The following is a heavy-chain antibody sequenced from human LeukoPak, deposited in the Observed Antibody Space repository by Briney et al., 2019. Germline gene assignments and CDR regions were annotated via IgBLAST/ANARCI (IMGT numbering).Heavy chain of an antibody. J-gene: IGHJ5*02. D-gene: IGHD2-15*01. CDR3: AGQVDIVVHWFDP. CDR2: IYYSGST. CDR1: GGSFSGYY. V-gene: IGHV4-34*01. Sequence: SETLSLTCAVYGGSFSGYYWSWIRQPPGKGLEWIGSIYYSGSTYYNPSLKSRVTISVDTSKNQFSLKLSSMTAADTAVYYCAGQVDIVVHWFDPWGQGTLVTVSS.